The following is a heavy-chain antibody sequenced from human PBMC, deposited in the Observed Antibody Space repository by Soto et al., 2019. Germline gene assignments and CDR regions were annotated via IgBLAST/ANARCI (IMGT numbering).Heavy chain of an antibody. CDR1: GFTFSSYG. CDR3: ARDRRDCSSGRCYGPQYYFDY. J-gene: IGHJ4*02. Sequence: SLRLSCTASGFTFSSYGMHWVRQAPGKGLEWVAVIWFDGSDKYYADSVRGRFTISRDNSKNTLYLQMNSLRAGDTAVYYCARDRRDCSSGRCYGPQYYFDYWGQGTLVTVSS. CDR2: IWFDGSDK. D-gene: IGHD2-15*01. V-gene: IGHV3-33*01.